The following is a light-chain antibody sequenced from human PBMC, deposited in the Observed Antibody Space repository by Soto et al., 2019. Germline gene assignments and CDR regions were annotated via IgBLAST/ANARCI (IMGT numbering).Light chain of an antibody. V-gene: IGKV2-28*01. CDR2: LGS. CDR3: MQTLQGVT. CDR1: QSLVYNNTYIY. J-gene: IGKJ5*01. Sequence: MTQSPLILPVTPGEPASISCRSSQSLVYNNTYIYLDWYLQKPGQSPQLLIYLGSHRATGVPDRVSGSGTGTDFTRKVSRVEAGDVGTYYGMQTLQGVTCGQGTRLEIQ.